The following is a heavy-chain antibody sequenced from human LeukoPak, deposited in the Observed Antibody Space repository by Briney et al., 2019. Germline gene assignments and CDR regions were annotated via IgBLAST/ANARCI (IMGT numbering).Heavy chain of an antibody. CDR2: IYYIGST. J-gene: IGHJ5*02. Sequence: PSETLSLTCTVSSGSISSYYWNWLRQPPGKGLEWIGYIYYIGSTNYNPSLKSRVSMSVDTSKNQFSLKLISVTAADTAVYYCARDVSGYKANWFDPWGQGTLVTVSS. V-gene: IGHV4-59*01. CDR3: ARDVSGYKANWFDP. CDR1: SGSISSYY. D-gene: IGHD3-22*01.